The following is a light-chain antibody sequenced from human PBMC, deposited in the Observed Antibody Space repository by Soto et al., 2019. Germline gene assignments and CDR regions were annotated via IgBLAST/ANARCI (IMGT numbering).Light chain of an antibody. CDR2: GAS. J-gene: IGKJ3*01. Sequence: EIVMTQSPATLSVSPGERATLSCRASQSVSSNLAWYQQNPGQAPRLLMYGASTRATGIPARLSGSRSGTEFTLTISSLQSEDFAVYYCQQYNNWPFTFGPGTKVDI. CDR3: QQYNNWPFT. CDR1: QSVSSN. V-gene: IGKV3D-15*01.